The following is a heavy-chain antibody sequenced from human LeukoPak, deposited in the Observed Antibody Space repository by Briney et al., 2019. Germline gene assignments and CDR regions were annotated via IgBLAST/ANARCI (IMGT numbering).Heavy chain of an antibody. D-gene: IGHD3-22*01. V-gene: IGHV3-23*01. CDR2: ISGSGGST. J-gene: IGHJ6*03. Sequence: GGSLRLSCAASGFTFSSYAMSWVRQAPGEGLEWVSAISGSGGSTYYADSVRGRFTISRDNSKNTLYLQMNSLRAEDTAVYYCAKDREGLGVYYYDSSGFYYYMDVWGKGTTVTVSS. CDR3: AKDREGLGVYYYDSSGFYYYMDV. CDR1: GFTFSSYA.